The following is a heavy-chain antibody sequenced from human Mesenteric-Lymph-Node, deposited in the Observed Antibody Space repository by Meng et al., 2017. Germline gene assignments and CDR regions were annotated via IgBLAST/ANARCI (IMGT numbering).Heavy chain of an antibody. D-gene: IGHD2-15*01. J-gene: IGHJ4*02. Sequence: GGSLRLSCAASGFTFSTYTMTWIRQAPGKGLEWVSAFGGGGGGAYYADSVKGRFTISRDNAKNSLYLQMNSLRAEDTAVYYCARVWRVGGQGTLVTVSS. CDR2: FGGGGGGA. CDR3: ARVWRV. CDR1: GFTFSTYT. V-gene: IGHV3-23*01.